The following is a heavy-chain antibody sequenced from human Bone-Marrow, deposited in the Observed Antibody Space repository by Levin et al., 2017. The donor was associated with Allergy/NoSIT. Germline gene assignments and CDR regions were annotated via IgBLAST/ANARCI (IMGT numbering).Heavy chain of an antibody. D-gene: IGHD2-21*01. CDR3: ARRSYSRSASLGY. V-gene: IGHV3-53*01. J-gene: IGHJ4*02. CDR2: IYSGGST. Sequence: GLEWVSVIYSGGSTHYADSVKGRFTISRDSSKNTLYLQMNSLGAEDTAMYYCARRSYSRSASLGYWGQGTLVTVSS.